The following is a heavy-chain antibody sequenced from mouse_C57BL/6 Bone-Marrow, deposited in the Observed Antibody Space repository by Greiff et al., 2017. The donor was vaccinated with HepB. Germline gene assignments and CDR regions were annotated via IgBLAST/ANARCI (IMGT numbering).Heavy chain of an antibody. CDR1: GYTFTSYW. V-gene: IGHV1-52*01. CDR2: IDPSDSET. Sequence: QVQLQQPGAELVRPGSSVKLSCKASGYTFTSYWMHWVKQRPIQGLEWIGNIDPSDSETHYNQKFKDKATLTVDKSSSTAYMQLSSLTSEDSAVYYCARFPHYYGSSSFAYWGQGTLVTVSA. J-gene: IGHJ3*01. D-gene: IGHD1-1*01. CDR3: ARFPHYYGSSSFAY.